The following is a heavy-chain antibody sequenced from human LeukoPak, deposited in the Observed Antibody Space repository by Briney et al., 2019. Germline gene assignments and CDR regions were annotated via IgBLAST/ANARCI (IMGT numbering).Heavy chain of an antibody. J-gene: IGHJ3*02. CDR1: GYSFVLYG. CDR2: MNPNSGNT. V-gene: IGHV1-8*03. D-gene: IGHD3-10*01. Sequence: ASVKVSCKPSGYSFVLYGISWVRRAPGQGPEWMGWMNPNSGNTGYAQKFQGRVTITRNTSISTAYMELSSLRSDDTAVYYCARELPSRGVIMKGAFDIWGQGTMVTVSS. CDR3: ARELPSRGVIMKGAFDI.